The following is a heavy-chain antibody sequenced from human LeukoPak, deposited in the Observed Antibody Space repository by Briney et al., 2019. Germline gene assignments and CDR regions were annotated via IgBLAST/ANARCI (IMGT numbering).Heavy chain of an antibody. CDR1: GFTFSSYC. J-gene: IGHJ4*02. Sequence: GGSLRLSCAASGFTFSSYCMSWVRQAPGKGLEWVAKIKQDGSEKYYVDSVKGRFTISRENAKNSLYLQMNSLRAEDTAVYYCARENLSWELLRQFDYWGQGTLVTVSS. CDR3: ARENLSWELLRQFDY. V-gene: IGHV3-7*01. CDR2: IKQDGSEK. D-gene: IGHD1-26*01.